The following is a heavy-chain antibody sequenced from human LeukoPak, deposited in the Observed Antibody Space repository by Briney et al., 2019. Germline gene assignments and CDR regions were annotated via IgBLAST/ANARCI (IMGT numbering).Heavy chain of an antibody. CDR1: GGSISSSNW. J-gene: IGHJ3*02. CDR3: ARDCSSTSSYDAFDI. Sequence: PSGTLSLTCAVSGGSISSSNWWSWVRQPPGKGLEWIGEIYHSGSTNYNPSLKSRVTISVDKSKNQFSLKLSSVTAADTAVYYCARDCSSTSSYDAFDIWGQGTMVTVSS. CDR2: IYHSGST. V-gene: IGHV4-4*02. D-gene: IGHD2-2*01.